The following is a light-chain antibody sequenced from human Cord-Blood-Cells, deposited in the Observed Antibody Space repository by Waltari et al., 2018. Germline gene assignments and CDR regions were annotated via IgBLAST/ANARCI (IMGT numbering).Light chain of an antibody. CDR2: KVS. CDR3: MQGTHWPPFT. Sequence: VMTQSPLSLPVTLGQPASISCRSSQSLVYSDGNTYLNWFQQRPGQSPRRLIYKVSNRDSGVPDRFSGSGSGTDFTLKISRVEAEDVGVYYCMQGTHWPPFTFGPGTKVDIK. V-gene: IGKV2-30*01. CDR1: QSLVYSDGNTY. J-gene: IGKJ3*01.